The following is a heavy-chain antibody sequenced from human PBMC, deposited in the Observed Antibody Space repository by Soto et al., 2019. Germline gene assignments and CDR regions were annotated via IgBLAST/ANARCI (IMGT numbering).Heavy chain of an antibody. CDR1: GFTFRSYA. J-gene: IGHJ4*02. D-gene: IGHD6-19*01. V-gene: IGHV3-21*01. Sequence: GGSLRLSCAAAGFTFRSYAMNWVRQTQEKGLEWVSSISSTSTYTHYADSVKGRFTISRNNANHSLFLQMNSLRAEDTAIYYCARDLALAGNYWGQGALVTVSS. CDR2: ISSTSTYT. CDR3: ARDLALAGNY.